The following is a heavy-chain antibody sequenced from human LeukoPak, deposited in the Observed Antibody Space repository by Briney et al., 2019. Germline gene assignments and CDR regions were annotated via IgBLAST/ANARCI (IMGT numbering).Heavy chain of an antibody. Sequence: GGSLRLSCTASGFTLSSYAMSWVRQAPGKGLEWVSLISGNAGSTYYADSVKGRFTISRDNSKNTLYLQMNSLRAEDTAVYYCAKGLFYDSSGYYAYWGQGTLVTVSS. CDR1: GFTLSSYA. V-gene: IGHV3-23*01. CDR2: ISGNAGST. D-gene: IGHD3-22*01. CDR3: AKGLFYDSSGYYAY. J-gene: IGHJ4*02.